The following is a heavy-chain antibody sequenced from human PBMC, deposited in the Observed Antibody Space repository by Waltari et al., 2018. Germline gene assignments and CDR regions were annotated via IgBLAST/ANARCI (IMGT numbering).Heavy chain of an antibody. D-gene: IGHD6-19*01. J-gene: IGHJ6*03. V-gene: IGHV1-24*01. CDR3: ATGGYSSGWYGIYYYYMDV. Sequence: QVQLVQSGAEVKKPGASVKVSCKVSGYTLTELPMHCVRQPPAKGLGWMGGFDPEDGETIYAQKFQGRVTMTEDTSTDTAYMELSSLRSEDTAVYYCATGGYSSGWYGIYYYYMDVWGKGTTVTVSS. CDR1: GYTLTELP. CDR2: FDPEDGET.